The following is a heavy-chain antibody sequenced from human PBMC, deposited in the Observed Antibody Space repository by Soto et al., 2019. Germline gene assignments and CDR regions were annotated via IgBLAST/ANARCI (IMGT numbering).Heavy chain of an antibody. CDR1: GFSFSSYG. J-gene: IGHJ4*02. V-gene: IGHV3-33*01. CDR2: ILADGSDK. Sequence: QVQLVESGGGVVQPGRSLRLSCAASGFSFSSYGMHWVRQAPGKGLEWVAVILADGSDKDYTDAVKGRFTISRDNSKNTLYLEMNRLRAEDTAVYYCARDDDYGDNGLDYWGQGTLVTVSS. D-gene: IGHD4-17*01. CDR3: ARDDDYGDNGLDY.